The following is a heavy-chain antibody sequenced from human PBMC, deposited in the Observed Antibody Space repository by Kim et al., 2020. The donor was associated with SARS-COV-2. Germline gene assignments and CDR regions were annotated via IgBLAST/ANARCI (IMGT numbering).Heavy chain of an antibody. CDR2: INPTSGGT. CDR1: GYTFTGYY. V-gene: IGHV1-2*02. D-gene: IGHD4-17*01. Sequence: ASVKVSCKASGYTFTGYYMHWVRQAPGQGLEWMGWINPTSGGTNYAQQFQGRVTMTRDTSISTTYMELSRLRSDDTAVYYCARPLITETTHLNYWGQGTLVTVSS. CDR3: ARPLITETTHLNY. J-gene: IGHJ4*02.